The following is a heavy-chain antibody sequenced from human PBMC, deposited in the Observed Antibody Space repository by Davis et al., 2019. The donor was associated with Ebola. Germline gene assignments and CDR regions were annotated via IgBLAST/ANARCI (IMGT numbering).Heavy chain of an antibody. V-gene: IGHV3-7*01. CDR2: IKQDGSEK. CDR1: GFTFSAYW. D-gene: IGHD6-19*01. Sequence: PGGSLRLSCAASGFTFSAYWMTWVRQAPGKGLEWVANIKQDGSEKYYVDSVKGRFTISRDNAKNSLYLQMNSLRAEDTAVYYCARPGYSSGWYTEGYWGQGTLVTVSS. CDR3: ARPGYSSGWYTEGY. J-gene: IGHJ4*02.